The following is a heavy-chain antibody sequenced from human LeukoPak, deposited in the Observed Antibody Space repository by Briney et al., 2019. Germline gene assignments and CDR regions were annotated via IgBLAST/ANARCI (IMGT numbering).Heavy chain of an antibody. V-gene: IGHV3-7*01. D-gene: IGHD1-26*01. J-gene: IGHJ6*03. CDR3: AKCLSGSYYNYYYMDV. CDR2: INQGESEK. CDR1: GFTFSSYV. Sequence: PGGSLRLSCAASGFTFSSYVMRWVRQAPGKRLEWVANINQGESEKYYVDSVKGRFTISRDNAKNSLYLQMNSLRAEDTAVYYCAKCLSGSYYNYYYMDVWGKGTTVTVSS.